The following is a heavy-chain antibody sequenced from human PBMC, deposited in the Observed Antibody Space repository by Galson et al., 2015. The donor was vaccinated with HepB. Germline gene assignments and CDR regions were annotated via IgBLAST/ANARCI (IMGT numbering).Heavy chain of an antibody. V-gene: IGHV3-30-3*01. CDR2: MSFDGNNE. CDR3: ARDFGYCSSSTCYGNYFDY. J-gene: IGHJ4*02. CDR1: GFTFSAYA. D-gene: IGHD2-2*03. Sequence: SLRLSCAASGFTFSAYAIHWVRQAPGKGLDWVAVMSFDGNNEYYANSVKGRFTISRDNSKSTLFLQMNSLRAEDTAVYYCARDFGYCSSSTCYGNYFDYWGQGTLVTVSS.